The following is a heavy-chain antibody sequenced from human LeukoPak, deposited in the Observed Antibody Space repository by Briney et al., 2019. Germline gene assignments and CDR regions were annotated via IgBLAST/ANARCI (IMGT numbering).Heavy chain of an antibody. J-gene: IGHJ6*03. CDR1: GYTFTSYD. CDR2: MNPNSGNT. D-gene: IGHD1-26*01. V-gene: IGHV1-8*01. CDR3: ARGATTEKPYYYYYMDV. Sequence: ASVKVSCKASGYTFTSYDINWVRQATEQGLEWMGWMNPNSGNTGYAQKFQGRVTMTRNTSISTAYMELSSLRSEDTAVYYCARGATTEKPYYYYYMDVWGKGTTVTISS.